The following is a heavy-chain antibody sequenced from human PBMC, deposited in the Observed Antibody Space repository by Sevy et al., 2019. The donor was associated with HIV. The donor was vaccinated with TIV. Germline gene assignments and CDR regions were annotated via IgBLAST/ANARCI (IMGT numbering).Heavy chain of an antibody. CDR2: IYYSGTT. J-gene: IGHJ5*02. D-gene: IGHD1-20*01. V-gene: IGHV4-59*08. CDR3: ARQRGITGGAWFDP. CDR1: GGSISSYY. Sequence: SETLSLTCTVSGGSISSYYWSWIRQPPGKGLEWIGYIYYSGTTKYNPSLKSRVTISVDTSKNQFSLRLSSVTAADTAVYYCARQRGITGGAWFDPRGQGTLVTVSS.